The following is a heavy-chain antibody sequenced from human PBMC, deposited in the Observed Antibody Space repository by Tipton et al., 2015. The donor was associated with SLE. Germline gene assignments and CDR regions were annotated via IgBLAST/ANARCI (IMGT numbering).Heavy chain of an antibody. CDR1: GFTFSYYN. CDR3: ASDRGPEGSGWYFDL. CDR2: ISSTGIYI. Sequence: GFLRLSCTASGFTFSYYNMNWVRQAPGEGLEWVSTISSTGIYIYNADSLKGRFTISRDNAKNSLYLQMNSLRAEDRAVYYCASDRGPEGSGWYFDLWGRGSLVTVSS. J-gene: IGHJ2*01. V-gene: IGHV3-21*03. D-gene: IGHD3-10*01.